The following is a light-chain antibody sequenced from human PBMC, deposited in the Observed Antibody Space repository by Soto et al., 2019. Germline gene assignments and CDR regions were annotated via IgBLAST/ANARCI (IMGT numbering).Light chain of an antibody. Sequence: EIVMTQSPATLSVSPGERATLSCRASQSVSSNLAWYQQKPGQAPRLLIYGASTRATGIPARFSGSGSGTEFTLTISSLQAEHFAVYYCQQYNTWPFTLGQGTKLEIK. V-gene: IGKV3-15*01. CDR3: QQYNTWPFT. CDR1: QSVSSN. J-gene: IGKJ2*01. CDR2: GAS.